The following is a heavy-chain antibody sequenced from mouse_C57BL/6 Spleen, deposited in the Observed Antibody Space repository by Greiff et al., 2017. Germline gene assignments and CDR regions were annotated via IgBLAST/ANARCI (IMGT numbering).Heavy chain of an antibody. CDR3: ARSLYSNYPFDY. CDR1: GYAFSSSW. Sequence: VKLVESGPELVKPGASVKISCKASGYAFSSSWMNWVKQRPGKGLEWIGRIYPGDGDTNYNGKFKGKATLTADKSSSTAYMQLSSLTSEDSAVYFCARSLYSNYPFDYWGQGTTLTVSS. CDR2: IYPGDGDT. D-gene: IGHD2-5*01. V-gene: IGHV1-82*01. J-gene: IGHJ2*01.